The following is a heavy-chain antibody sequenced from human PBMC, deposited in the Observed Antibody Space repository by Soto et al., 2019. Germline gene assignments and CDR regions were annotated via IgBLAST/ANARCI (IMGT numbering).Heavy chain of an antibody. D-gene: IGHD6-6*01. V-gene: IGHV3-21*01. CDR2: ISSSSSYI. J-gene: IGHJ6*02. Sequence: GGSLRLSCAASGFTFSSYSMNWVRQAPGKGLEWVSSISSSSSYIYYADSVKGRVTIAGDNAKNSLYLQMNSLRAEDTAVYYCARDLYSSSSGYYYGMDVWGQGTTVTVSS. CDR3: ARDLYSSSSGYYYGMDV. CDR1: GFTFSSYS.